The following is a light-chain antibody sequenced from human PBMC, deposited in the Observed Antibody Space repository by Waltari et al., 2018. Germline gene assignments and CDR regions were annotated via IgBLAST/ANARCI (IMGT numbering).Light chain of an antibody. V-gene: IGKV2-28*01. CDR3: MQALQAPPYT. CDR2: LGS. CDR1: QSLLHNNGYNH. J-gene: IGKJ2*01. Sequence: DIVMTQSPLPLPVTPGEPAYISCRSSQSLLHNNGYNHLDWYLQKPGPSPQLLIYLGSNRASGVPDRFSGSGSGTDFTLKISRVEAEDVGVYYCMQALQAPPYTFGQGTKLEIK.